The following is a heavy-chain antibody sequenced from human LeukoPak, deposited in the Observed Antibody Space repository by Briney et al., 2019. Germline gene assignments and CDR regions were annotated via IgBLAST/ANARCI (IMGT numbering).Heavy chain of an antibody. CDR1: GFTFSDYY. V-gene: IGHV3-11*04. CDR2: ISSGASTI. D-gene: IGHD2-21*02. J-gene: IGHJ4*02. Sequence: GGSLRLSCAASGFTFSDYYMSWIRQAPGKGLEWVSYISSGASTIYYADSVKGRFTISRDDAKNSLYLQMNSLRAEDTAVYYCARTSTVVVTVHFDYWGQGTLVTVSS. CDR3: ARTSTVVVTVHFDY.